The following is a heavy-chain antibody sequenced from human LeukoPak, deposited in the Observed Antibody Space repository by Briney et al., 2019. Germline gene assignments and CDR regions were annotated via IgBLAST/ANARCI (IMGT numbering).Heavy chain of an antibody. CDR1: GFTFSKYT. CDR2: IYGGGSGST. D-gene: IGHD1-20*01. J-gene: IGHJ4*02. Sequence: PGGSLRLSCVASGFTFSKYTMGWVRQAPGKGLEWVSGIYGGGSGSTFYAESVKGRFTISRDNSKNTLYLQMNSLRDEDTAIYYCAKDFTPDGIWDIDYWGRGTLITVSS. V-gene: IGHV3-23*01. CDR3: AKDFTPDGIWDIDY.